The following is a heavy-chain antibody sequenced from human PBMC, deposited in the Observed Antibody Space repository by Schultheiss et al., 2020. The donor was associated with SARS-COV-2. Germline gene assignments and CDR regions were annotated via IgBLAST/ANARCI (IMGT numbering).Heavy chain of an antibody. CDR3: ASTLIDY. Sequence: SQTLSLTCAVYGGSFSAYYWSWIRQPPGKGLEWIGEINHSGSTNYSPSLKRRVTISVDTSNNQFSLKLNSVTPEDTAVYYCASTLIDYWGQGTTVTVSS. CDR1: GGSFSAYY. CDR2: INHSGST. V-gene: IGHV4-34*01. J-gene: IGHJ4*03.